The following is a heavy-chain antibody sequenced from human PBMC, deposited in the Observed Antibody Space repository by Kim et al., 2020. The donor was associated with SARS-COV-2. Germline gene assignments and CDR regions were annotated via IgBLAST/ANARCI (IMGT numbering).Heavy chain of an antibody. V-gene: IGHV1-24*01. J-gene: IGHJ3*02. D-gene: IGHD2-15*01. CDR3: ATVGVGVAASWAFDI. Sequence: ASVKVSCKVSGYTLTELSMHWVRQAPGKGLEWMGGFDPDDGETIYAQKFQGRVTMTEDTSTDTAYMELSSLRSEDTAVYYCATVGVGVAASWAFDIWGQGTMVTVSS. CDR1: GYTLTELS. CDR2: FDPDDGET.